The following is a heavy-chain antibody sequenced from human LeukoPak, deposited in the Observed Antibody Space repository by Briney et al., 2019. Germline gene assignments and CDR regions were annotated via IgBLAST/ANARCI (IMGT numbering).Heavy chain of an antibody. CDR2: ISSSSSTI. V-gene: IGHV3-48*02. J-gene: IGHJ4*02. CDR1: GFSFSSYS. CDR3: ARDSGYSYADDY. Sequence: QPGGSLRLSCAASGFSFSSYSMNWVRQAPGKGLEWVSYISSSSSTIYYADSVKGRFTISRDNAKDSLYLQMSSLRDEDTAVYYCARDSGYSYADDYWGQGTLVTVSS. D-gene: IGHD5-18*01.